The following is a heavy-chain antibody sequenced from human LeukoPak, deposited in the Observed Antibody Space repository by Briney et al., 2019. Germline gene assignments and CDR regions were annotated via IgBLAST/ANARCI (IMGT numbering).Heavy chain of an antibody. V-gene: IGHV4-34*01. CDR3: GRPLSYYSDASGDDAFDI. Sequence: PETLSLTCAVYGGSFSGYYWSWIRQPPGKGLEWIGEINHSGSTNYNPSLKSRVTISVDTSKNQFSLKLSSVTAADTAVYYCGRPLSYYSDASGDDAFDIWGQGTLVTVSS. CDR1: GGSFSGYY. D-gene: IGHD3-22*01. CDR2: INHSGST. J-gene: IGHJ3*02.